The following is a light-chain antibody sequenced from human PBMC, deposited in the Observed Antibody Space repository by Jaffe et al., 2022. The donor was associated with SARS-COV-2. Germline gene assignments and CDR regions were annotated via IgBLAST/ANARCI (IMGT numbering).Light chain of an antibody. V-gene: IGLV8-61*01. CDR2: KTN. J-gene: IGLJ3*02. CDR1: SGSVSSNYY. CDR3: VLYMGSGIWM. Sequence: QTVVTQEPSFSVSPGGTVTLTCGLRSGSVSSNYYPSWYQQTPGQAPRTLIYKTNTRSSGVPDRFSGSILGNKAALTITGAQAEDESDYYCVLYMGSGIWMFGGGTKLTVL.